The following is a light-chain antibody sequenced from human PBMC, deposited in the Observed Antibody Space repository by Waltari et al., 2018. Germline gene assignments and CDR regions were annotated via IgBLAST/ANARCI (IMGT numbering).Light chain of an antibody. V-gene: IGLV1-51*01. CDR2: DNN. CDR3: ATWDSRLSVVV. J-gene: IGLJ3*02. Sequence: QSVLTQPPSVSAAPGPRVTISCSGGGCHIRNNDVSWYQQFPGTAPKLLITDNNKRPFGIPDRFSGSKSGTSATLGITGLQTGDEADYYCATWDSRLSVVVFGGGTKVTVL. CDR1: GCHIRNND.